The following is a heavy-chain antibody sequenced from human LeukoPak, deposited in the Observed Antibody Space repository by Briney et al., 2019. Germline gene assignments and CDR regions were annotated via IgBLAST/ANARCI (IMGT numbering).Heavy chain of an antibody. CDR2: IYYSGST. D-gene: IGHD3-9*01. Sequence: SETLSLTCTVSGGSISSYYWSWIRQPPGKGLEWIGYIYYSGSTNYNPSLKSRVTISVDTSKNQFSLKLSSVTAADTAVYYCARQPSHDILTGYSHTYYFDYWGQGTLVTVSS. CDR1: GGSISSYY. V-gene: IGHV4-59*08. J-gene: IGHJ4*02. CDR3: ARQPSHDILTGYSHTYYFDY.